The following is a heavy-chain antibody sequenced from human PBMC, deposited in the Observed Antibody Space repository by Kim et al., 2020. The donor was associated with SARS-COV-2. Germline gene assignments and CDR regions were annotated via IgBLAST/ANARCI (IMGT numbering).Heavy chain of an antibody. CDR1: GYTFTSYA. V-gene: IGHV1-3*01. J-gene: IGHJ3*02. CDR3: ARDLSYYDSWDAFDI. Sequence: ASVKVSCKASGYTFTSYAMHWVRQAPGQRLEWMGWINAGNGNTKYSQKFQGRVTITRDTSASTAYMELSSLRSEDTAVYYCARDLSYYDSWDAFDIWGQGTMVTVSS. D-gene: IGHD3-22*01. CDR2: INAGNGNT.